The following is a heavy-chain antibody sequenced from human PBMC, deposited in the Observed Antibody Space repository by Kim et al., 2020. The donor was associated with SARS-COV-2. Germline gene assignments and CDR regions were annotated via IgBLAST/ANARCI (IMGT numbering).Heavy chain of an antibody. CDR2: ICDDGSNK. CDR1: GFTFSSYG. J-gene: IGHJ2*01. CDR3: GRGNGFYGCLSGYFDF. D-gene: IGHD3-10*01. V-gene: IGHV3-33*01. Sequence: GGSLRLSCAASGFTFSSYGMHWVRQAPGKGLEWVAVICDDGSNKYYADSVKRRFTISRDNSNNTLYLQMNILRAEDTAVDYCGRGNGFYGCLSGYFDFWG.